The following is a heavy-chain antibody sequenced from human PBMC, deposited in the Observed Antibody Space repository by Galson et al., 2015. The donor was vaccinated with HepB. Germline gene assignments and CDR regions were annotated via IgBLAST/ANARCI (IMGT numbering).Heavy chain of an antibody. CDR2: IRSKAYGGTT. V-gene: IGHV3-49*03. CDR3: TRDFFWSGYYYYYYMDV. Sequence: SLRLSCAASGFTFGDYAMSWFRQAPGKGLEWVGFIRSKAYGGTTEYAASVKGRFTISRDDSKSIAYLQMNSLKTEDTAVYYCTRDFFWSGYYYYYYMDVWGKGTTVTVSS. J-gene: IGHJ6*03. CDR1: GFTFGDYA. D-gene: IGHD3-3*01.